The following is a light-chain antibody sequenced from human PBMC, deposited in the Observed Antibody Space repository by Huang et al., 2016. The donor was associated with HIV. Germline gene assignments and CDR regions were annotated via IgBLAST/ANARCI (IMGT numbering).Light chain of an antibody. CDR1: QDIRKY. J-gene: IGKJ1*01. V-gene: IGKV1-33*01. Sequence: DIQMTQSPSSLSASVGDRVTITCQARQDIRKYLNWYQQKPGKAPKLLVYDASNLETGVPSRFSGTGSGTQFTFTVNGLQPEDIATYFCQQYNGVPPWTFGQGTNVEI. CDR2: DAS. CDR3: QQYNGVPPWT.